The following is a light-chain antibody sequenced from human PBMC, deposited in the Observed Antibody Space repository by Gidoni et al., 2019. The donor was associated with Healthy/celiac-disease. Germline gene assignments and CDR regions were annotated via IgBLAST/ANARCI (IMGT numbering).Light chain of an antibody. CDR1: QGISSA. CDR2: DAS. Sequence: AIQLTQSPSSLSASVGDRVTITCRASQGISSALAWYQQKPGKAPKLLIYDASSLESGVPSRFSGSGSGTDFTLTISSLQPEDFAAYYCQQFNSYPRPFGQGTRLEIK. V-gene: IGKV1-13*02. CDR3: QQFNSYPRP. J-gene: IGKJ5*01.